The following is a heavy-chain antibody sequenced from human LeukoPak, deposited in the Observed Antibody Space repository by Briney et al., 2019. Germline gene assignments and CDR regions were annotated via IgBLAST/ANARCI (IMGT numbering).Heavy chain of an antibody. J-gene: IGHJ4*02. Sequence: GGSLRLSCAASGFTFSSYGMHWVRQAPGKGLEWVAVIWYDESNKYYADSVKGRFTISRDNSKNTLYLQMNSLRAEDTAVYYCARVHSSSWYYPGDYWGQGTLVTVSS. CDR1: GFTFSSYG. CDR3: ARVHSSSWYYPGDY. V-gene: IGHV3-33*01. D-gene: IGHD6-13*01. CDR2: IWYDESNK.